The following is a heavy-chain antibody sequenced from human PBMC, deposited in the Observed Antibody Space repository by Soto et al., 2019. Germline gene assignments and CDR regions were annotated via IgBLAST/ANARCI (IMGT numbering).Heavy chain of an antibody. CDR2: IFPNGNN. CDR3: AREGSHSAYKFAFGSERWSFDR. CDR1: RDYVYTFH. D-gene: IGHD3-16*01. Sequence: SVTLSLTCAISRDYVYTFHWSWVPKSARMGLEWIGRIFPNGNNDYSPSLKTRVNLSVDKSKNQISLNLTSVTAADMAVYDCAREGSHSAYKFAFGSERWSFDRWGQG. J-gene: IGHJ5*02. V-gene: IGHV4-4*07.